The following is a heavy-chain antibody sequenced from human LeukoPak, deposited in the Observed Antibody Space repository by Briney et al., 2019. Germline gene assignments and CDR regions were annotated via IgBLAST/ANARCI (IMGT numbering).Heavy chain of an antibody. CDR3: AKAGMATYFEREDY. Sequence: GGSLRLSCAASGFTFSNYGMHWVRQAPGKGLEWVAVISYDGSNKYYADSVKGRFTISRDKSKNTLYMQMNSLRAEDTAVYYCAKAGMATYFEREDYWGQGTLVTVSS. D-gene: IGHD5-24*01. V-gene: IGHV3-30*18. J-gene: IGHJ4*02. CDR1: GFTFSNYG. CDR2: ISYDGSNK.